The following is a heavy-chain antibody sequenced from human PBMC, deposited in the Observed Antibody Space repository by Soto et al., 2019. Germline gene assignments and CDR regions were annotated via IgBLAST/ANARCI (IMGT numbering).Heavy chain of an antibody. V-gene: IGHV3-74*01. CDR3: QRDHYDASGLRFEL. CDR2: INNDGSAL. D-gene: IGHD3-22*01. Sequence: GGSXGLCCEVSVGSWVNYCSDVVRQAPGKGLECVLRINNDGSALTYVDSVNGRCDISRENAKNTLFLKMDSLRVEDTAVYYCQRDHYDASGLRFELRGQATLV. J-gene: IGHJ4*02. CDR1: VGSWVNYC.